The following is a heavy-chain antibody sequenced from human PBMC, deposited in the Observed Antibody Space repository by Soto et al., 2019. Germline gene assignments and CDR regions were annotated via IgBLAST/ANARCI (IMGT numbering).Heavy chain of an antibody. Sequence: EVQLVESGGGLVQPGRSLELSCVASGFTYSGFAIHWVRQASGKGLEWVGRIRSTANGAATSYAASVKGRFTISRDDSKNTDNLQMITLKTEDTAVYYCRDTADWDDYWGNGTLVTVSS. D-gene: IGHD5-18*01. CDR3: RDTADWDDY. V-gene: IGHV3-73*01. J-gene: IGHJ4*01. CDR1: GFTYSGFA. CDR2: IRSTANGAAT.